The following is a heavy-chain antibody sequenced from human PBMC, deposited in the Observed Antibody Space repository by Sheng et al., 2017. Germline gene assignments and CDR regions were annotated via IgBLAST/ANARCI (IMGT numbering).Heavy chain of an antibody. CDR2: IYHSGST. J-gene: IGHJ4*02. Sequence: QVQLQESGPGLVKPSETLSLTCTVSGYSISSGYYWGWIRQSPGKGLEWIGSIYHSGSTYYNPSLKSRVTISVDTSKNQFSLKLSSVTAADTAVYYCARDMSGSYYPYYFDYWGQGTLVTVSS. CDR1: GYSISSGYY. CDR3: ARDMSGSYYPYYFDY. V-gene: IGHV4-38-2*02. D-gene: IGHD1-26*01.